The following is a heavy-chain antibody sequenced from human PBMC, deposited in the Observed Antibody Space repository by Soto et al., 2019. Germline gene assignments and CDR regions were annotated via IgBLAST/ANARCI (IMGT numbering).Heavy chain of an antibody. Sequence: QVQLVQSGAEVKKPGASVKVSCKASGYTFTSYDINWVRQATGQGLEWMGWMNPNSGNTGYAQKFQGRVTMTRNTSISTAYMELSSLRSEDTAVYYCARGPENDFWSGYWGSDYYYYMDVWGKGTTVTVSS. CDR3: ARGPENDFWSGYWGSDYYYYMDV. D-gene: IGHD3-3*01. V-gene: IGHV1-8*01. CDR1: GYTFTSYD. CDR2: MNPNSGNT. J-gene: IGHJ6*03.